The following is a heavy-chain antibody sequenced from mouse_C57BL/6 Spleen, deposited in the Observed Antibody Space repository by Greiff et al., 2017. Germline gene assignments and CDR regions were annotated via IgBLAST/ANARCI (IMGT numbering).Heavy chain of an antibody. CDR2: IYPGSGNT. D-gene: IGHD1-1*01. V-gene: IGHV1-76*01. Sequence: VQLQQSGAELVRPGASVKLSCKASGYTFTDYYINWVKQRPGQGLEWIARIYPGSGNTYYNEKFKGKATLTAEKSSSTAYMQLSSLTSEDSAVYFCARRITTVVGPTGWYFDVWGTGTTVTVSS. J-gene: IGHJ1*03. CDR3: ARRITTVVGPTGWYFDV. CDR1: GYTFTDYY.